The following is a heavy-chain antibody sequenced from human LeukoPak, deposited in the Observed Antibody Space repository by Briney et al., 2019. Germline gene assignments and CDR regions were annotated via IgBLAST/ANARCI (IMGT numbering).Heavy chain of an antibody. D-gene: IGHD6-13*01. CDR3: AREGSTIAAAGVYAFDI. CDR1: GGSISSSNW. Sequence: SETLSLTCAVSGGSISSSNWWSWVRQPPGKGLEWIGEIYHSGSTNYNPSLKSRVTISVDKSKNQFSLKLSSVTAADTAVYYCAREGSTIAAAGVYAFDIWGQGTMVTVSS. J-gene: IGHJ3*02. V-gene: IGHV4-4*02. CDR2: IYHSGST.